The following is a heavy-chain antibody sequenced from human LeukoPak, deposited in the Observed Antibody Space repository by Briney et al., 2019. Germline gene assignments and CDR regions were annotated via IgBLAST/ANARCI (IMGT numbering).Heavy chain of an antibody. CDR1: GGSISSSSYY. V-gene: IGHV4-39*01. CDR3: ARDSSGPDY. CDR2: IYYSGST. J-gene: IGHJ4*02. Sequence: SETLSLTCTVSGGSISSSSYYWGWIRQPPGKGLEWIGSIYYSGSTYYNPSLKSRVTISVDTSKNQFSLKLSSVTAADTAVYYCARDSSGPDYWGQGALVTVSS. D-gene: IGHD6-19*01.